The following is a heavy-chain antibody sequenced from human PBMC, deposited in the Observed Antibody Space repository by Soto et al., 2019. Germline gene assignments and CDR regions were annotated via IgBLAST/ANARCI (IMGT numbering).Heavy chain of an antibody. J-gene: IGHJ4*02. Sequence: QVHLVQSGAEVKKPGASVKVSCKASGYTFTNYGISWVRQAPGEGLEWVGWINTSNDNKLYAQKLQGRLTLTTDTSTSTAYMDLTPLRSDDTAVYFCARDPGAASFAFWAQGTLVTVSS. CDR1: GYTFTNYG. CDR3: ARDPGAASFAF. CDR2: INTSNDNK. V-gene: IGHV1-18*01. D-gene: IGHD2-15*01.